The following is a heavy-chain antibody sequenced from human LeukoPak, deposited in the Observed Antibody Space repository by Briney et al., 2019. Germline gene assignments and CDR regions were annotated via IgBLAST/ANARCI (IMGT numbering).Heavy chain of an antibody. CDR2: IYHSGST. V-gene: IGHV4-30-2*01. Sequence: PSETLSLTCTVSGGSISSGGYYWSWIRQPPGKGLEWIGYIYHSGSTYYNPSLKSRVTISVDRSKNQFSLKLSSVTAADTAVYYCARGGLAASYYFDYWGQGTLVTVSS. D-gene: IGHD2-15*01. CDR1: GGSISSGGYY. J-gene: IGHJ4*02. CDR3: ARGGLAASYYFDY.